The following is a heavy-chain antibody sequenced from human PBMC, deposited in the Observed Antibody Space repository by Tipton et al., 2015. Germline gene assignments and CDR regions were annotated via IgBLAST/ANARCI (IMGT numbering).Heavy chain of an antibody. J-gene: IGHJ4*02. V-gene: IGHV3-23*01. Sequence: SLRLSCAASGFTFRSHDMSWVRQAPGKGLEWVSGISGSGDETYYADSVKGRFTISRDNSKNTLYLQMNSLRAEDTAVYYCAKENSYFDSVRGTYRSPNHSGGYFEKWGQGTLVTVSS. CDR1: GFTFRSHD. CDR2: ISGSGDET. D-gene: IGHD3-16*02. CDR3: AKENSYFDSVRGTYRSPNHSGGYFEK.